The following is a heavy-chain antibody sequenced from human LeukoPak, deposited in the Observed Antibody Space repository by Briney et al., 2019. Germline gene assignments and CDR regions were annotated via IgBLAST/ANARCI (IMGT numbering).Heavy chain of an antibody. Sequence: GGSLRLSCAASGVTLSSYAMSWARQAPGKGLEWVSGISSSGSGGNTYYADSVKGRFTISRDNSQNTLYLQMNSLRAEDTAVYYCARDWGYCGGDCYSLGLDYWGQGTLVTVSS. V-gene: IGHV3-23*01. D-gene: IGHD2-21*02. CDR1: GVTLSSYA. CDR2: ISSSGSGGNT. J-gene: IGHJ4*02. CDR3: ARDWGYCGGDCYSLGLDY.